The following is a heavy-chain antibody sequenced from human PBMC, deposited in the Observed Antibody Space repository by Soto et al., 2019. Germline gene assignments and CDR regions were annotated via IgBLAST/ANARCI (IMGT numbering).Heavy chain of an antibody. Sequence: VKVSCKASGYTFTGYYMHWVRQAPGQGLEWMGWINPNSGGTNYAQKFQGWVTMTRDTSISTAYMELSRLRSDDTAVYYCARGGVTAGPDYYYYGMDVWGQGTTVTVSS. CDR3: ARGGVTAGPDYYYYGMDV. CDR2: INPNSGGT. J-gene: IGHJ6*02. D-gene: IGHD5-18*01. V-gene: IGHV1-2*04. CDR1: GYTFTGYY.